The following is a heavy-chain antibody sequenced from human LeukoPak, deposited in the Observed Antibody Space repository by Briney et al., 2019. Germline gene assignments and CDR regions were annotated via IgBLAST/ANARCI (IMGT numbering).Heavy chain of an antibody. Sequence: PSETLSLTCTVSGVSISSYHWTWIRQPPGEGLEWIGRIYNSGSTNYNPSLRGRVTISLDTSKNQVSLKLSSVTAADTAMYYCARKDGDGWGQGTLVTVSS. D-gene: IGHD5-24*01. J-gene: IGHJ4*02. V-gene: IGHV4-59*01. CDR2: IYNSGST. CDR3: ARKDGDG. CDR1: GVSISSYH.